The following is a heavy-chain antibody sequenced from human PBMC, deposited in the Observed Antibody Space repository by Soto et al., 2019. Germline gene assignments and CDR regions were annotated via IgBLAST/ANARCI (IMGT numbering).Heavy chain of an antibody. D-gene: IGHD3-10*01. V-gene: IGHV1-69*13. CDR2: IIPIFGTA. CDR3: ARPSRFSMFRGVSLLLHYYYGMAV. J-gene: IGHJ6*02. CDR1: GYTFTSYD. Sequence: SVKVSCKASGYTFTSYDINWVRQAPGQGLEWMGGIIPIFGTANYAQKFQGRVTITADESTSTAYMELSSLRSEDTAVYYFARPSRFSMFRGVSLLLHYYYGMAVWGQGTTVTAS.